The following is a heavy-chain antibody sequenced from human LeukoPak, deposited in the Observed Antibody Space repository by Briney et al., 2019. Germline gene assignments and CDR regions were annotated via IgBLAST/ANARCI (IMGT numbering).Heavy chain of an antibody. J-gene: IGHJ4*02. D-gene: IGHD2-15*01. Sequence: ASVKVSCKASGYTFTGYYMHWVRQAPGQGLEWMGWINPNSGGTNYAQKFQGRVTMTRDTSISTAYMELSRLRSDDTAVYYCARDGVAAEAFDYWSQGTRVTVSS. CDR3: ARDGVAAEAFDY. V-gene: IGHV1-2*02. CDR2: INPNSGGT. CDR1: GYTFTGYY.